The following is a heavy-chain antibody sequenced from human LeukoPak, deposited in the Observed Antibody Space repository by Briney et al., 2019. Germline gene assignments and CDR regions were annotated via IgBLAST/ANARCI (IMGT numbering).Heavy chain of an antibody. CDR1: GDSISSGGYY. V-gene: IGHV4-31*03. CDR2: IYYSRST. J-gene: IGHJ4*02. Sequence: SETLSLTCTVSGDSISSGGYYCSWIRQHPRKGLEWIGYIYYSRSTYYNPSLKSRVTISVDTSKIQFSLKLSSVTAEDTAVYYCARGHHYYDSSGYYSYFDYWGQETVVTVSS. CDR3: ARGHHYYDSSGYYSYFDY. D-gene: IGHD3-22*01.